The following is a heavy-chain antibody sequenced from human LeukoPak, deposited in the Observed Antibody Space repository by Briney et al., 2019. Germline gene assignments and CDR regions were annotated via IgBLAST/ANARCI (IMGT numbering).Heavy chain of an antibody. CDR1: GFTFSFYG. CDR2: ISGSGGST. V-gene: IGHV3-23*01. J-gene: IGHJ4*02. D-gene: IGHD3-10*01. Sequence: GGSLRLSCAASGFTFSFYGMHWVRQAPGKGLEWVSGISGSGGSTYSADSVKGRFIISRDNSKNTLYLQMNSLRAEDTAVYYCAKGGTAYYYGSGSYFRFDYWGQGTLVTVSS. CDR3: AKGGTAYYYGSGSYFRFDY.